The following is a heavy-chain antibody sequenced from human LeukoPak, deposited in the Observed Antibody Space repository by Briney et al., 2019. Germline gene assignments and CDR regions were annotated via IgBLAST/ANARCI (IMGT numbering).Heavy chain of an antibody. D-gene: IGHD4-17*01. CDR1: GGSVYSGAYY. J-gene: IGHJ3*01. CDR3: ARDSDSHGVFDV. V-gene: IGHV4-31*03. Sequence: SQTLSLTCNVSGGSVYSGAYYWNWIRQHPGKGLEWLGHIYYDGRTNYNPSLKSRLAISIDTSENHFSLKLTSLTAADTAVYYCARDSDSHGVFDVWGLGTMVIVSS. CDR2: IYYDGRT.